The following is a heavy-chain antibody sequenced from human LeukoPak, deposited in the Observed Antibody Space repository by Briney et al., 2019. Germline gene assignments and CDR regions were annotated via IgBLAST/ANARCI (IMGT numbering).Heavy chain of an antibody. CDR3: ARDPYYYYYMDV. V-gene: IGHV3-11*01. CDR2: ISSSGSTI. J-gene: IGHJ6*03. Sequence: GGSLRLSCAASGFTFSDYYVSWIRQAPGKGLEWVSYISSSGSTIYYADSVKGRFTISRDNAKNSLYLQMNSLRAEDTAVYYCARDPYYYYYMDVWGKGTTVTVSS. CDR1: GFTFSDYY.